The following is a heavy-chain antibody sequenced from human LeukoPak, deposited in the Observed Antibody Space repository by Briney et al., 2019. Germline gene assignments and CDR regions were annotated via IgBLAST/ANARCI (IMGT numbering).Heavy chain of an antibody. V-gene: IGHV4-34*01. J-gene: IGHJ6*03. Sequence: SETLSLTCAVYGGSFSGYYWSWIRQPPGKGLEWIGEINHSGSTNYNPSLKSRVTISVDTSENQFSLKLSSVTAADTAVYYCARGSRITMVRGVIIRATTHYYYMDVWGKGTTVTVSS. D-gene: IGHD3-10*01. CDR3: ARGSRITMVRGVIIRATTHYYYMDV. CDR2: INHSGST. CDR1: GGSFSGYY.